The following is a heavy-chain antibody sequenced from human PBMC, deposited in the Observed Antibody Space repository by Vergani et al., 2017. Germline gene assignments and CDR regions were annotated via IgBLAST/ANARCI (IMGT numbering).Heavy chain of an antibody. CDR3: ASGSSGFFTLTSPNWFDP. Sequence: QGQLVESGGGLVKPGGSLRLSCAASRFDFSDYYMSWIRQAPGKGLEWISYISNSGNTINYAGSVKGRFIVSRDNAKKSLYLQMNSLRVEDTAVYYCASGSSGFFTLTSPNWFDPWGQGTLVTVS. CDR1: RFDFSDYY. D-gene: IGHD3-3*01. CDR2: ISNSGNTI. J-gene: IGHJ5*02. V-gene: IGHV3-11*04.